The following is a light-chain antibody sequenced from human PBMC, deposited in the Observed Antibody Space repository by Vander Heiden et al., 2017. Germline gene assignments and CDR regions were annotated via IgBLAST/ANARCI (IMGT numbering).Light chain of an antibody. CDR3: AAWDDSLNGWV. CDR2: SNN. Sequence: QSVLTQPPSPSGTPGQRVTISCSGSSSNIGSNNVNWYQQLPGTAPKLLIYSNNQRPSGVPDRFSGSKSGTSASLAISGLQSEDEADYYCAAWDDSLNGWVFGGGTKLTVL. J-gene: IGLJ3*02. CDR1: SSNIGSNN. V-gene: IGLV1-44*01.